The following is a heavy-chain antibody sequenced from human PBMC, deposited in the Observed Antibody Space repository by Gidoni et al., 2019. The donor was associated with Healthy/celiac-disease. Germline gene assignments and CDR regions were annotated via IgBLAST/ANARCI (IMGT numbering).Heavy chain of an antibody. CDR1: GIPFRSHA. Sequence: EVQLLESGGGLVQPGVSLRVSCAAVGIPFRSHATSWVRQAPGKGLEWVAAISGSGGSTYYADSVKGRFTISRDNSKNTLYLQMNSLRAEDTAVYYCAEPLLGSPAAADYYYYGMDVWGQGTTVTVSS. D-gene: IGHD2-2*01. CDR3: AEPLLGSPAAADYYYYGMDV. J-gene: IGHJ6*02. CDR2: ISGSGGST. V-gene: IGHV3-23*01.